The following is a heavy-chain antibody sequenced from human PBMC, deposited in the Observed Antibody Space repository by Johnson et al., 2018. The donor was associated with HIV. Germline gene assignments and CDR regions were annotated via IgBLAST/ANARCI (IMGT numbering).Heavy chain of an antibody. J-gene: IGHJ3*02. D-gene: IGHD4-23*01. CDR3: TTKTTVVTLGFDI. V-gene: IGHV3-30*02. CDR2: IRYDGSNK. CDR1: GFTFSSYG. Sequence: QVQLVESGGGVVKSGGSLRLSCAASGFTFSSYGMHWVRQAPGKGLEWVAFIRYDGSNKYYADSVKGRFTISRDNSKNTLYLQMNSLKTEDTAVYYCTTKTTVVTLGFDIWGQGTMVTVSS.